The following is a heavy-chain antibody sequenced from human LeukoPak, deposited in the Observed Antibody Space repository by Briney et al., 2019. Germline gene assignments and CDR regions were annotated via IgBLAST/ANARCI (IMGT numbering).Heavy chain of an antibody. D-gene: IGHD6-19*01. Sequence: ASVKVSCKASGYTFTSYYMHWVRQAPGQGLEWMGIINPSGGSTSYAQKFQGRVTMTRDTSTSTVYMELSSLRSEDTAVYYCARDLSIAVAGSPNYYYGMDVWGQGTLVTVSS. J-gene: IGHJ6*02. CDR3: ARDLSIAVAGSPNYYYGMDV. CDR1: GYTFTSYY. CDR2: INPSGGST. V-gene: IGHV1-46*01.